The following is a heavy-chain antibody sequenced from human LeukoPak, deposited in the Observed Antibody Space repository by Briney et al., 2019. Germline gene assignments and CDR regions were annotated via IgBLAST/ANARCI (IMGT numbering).Heavy chain of an antibody. Sequence: PSETLSLTCTVSGGSISSGGYYWSWIRQHPGKGLEWIGYIYYSGSTYYNPSLKSRVTISVDTSKNQFSLKLSSVTAADTAVYYCARDRGGYCTNGVCGIDYWGQGTLVTVSS. V-gene: IGHV4-31*03. CDR2: IYYSGST. D-gene: IGHD2-8*01. CDR3: ARDRGGYCTNGVCGIDY. CDR1: GGSISSGGYY. J-gene: IGHJ4*02.